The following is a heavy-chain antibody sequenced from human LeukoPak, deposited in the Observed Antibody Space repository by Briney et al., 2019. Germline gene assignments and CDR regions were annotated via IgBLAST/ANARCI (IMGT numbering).Heavy chain of an antibody. CDR3: ARVPFGGYYFGN. V-gene: IGHV4-59*01. J-gene: IGHJ4*02. CDR1: GGSITNYY. Sequence: SETLSLTCTVSGGSITNYYWSWIRQPPGKGLEWIGCVSSSGSTNYNPSLKSRVTISVDTSKNQFSLKLSSVTAADTAVYYCARVPFGGYYFGNWGQGTLVTVSS. D-gene: IGHD3-22*01. CDR2: VSSSGST.